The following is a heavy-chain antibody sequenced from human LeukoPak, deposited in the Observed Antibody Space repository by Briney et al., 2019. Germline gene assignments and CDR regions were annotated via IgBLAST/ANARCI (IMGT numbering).Heavy chain of an antibody. J-gene: IGHJ5*02. V-gene: IGHV3-33*01. D-gene: IGHD1-14*01. Sequence: GGSLRLSCGASGFXFSSYGMHWVRQAPGKGLEWVAVISYDGSNKYYADPLRGRFTITRDNSKNTRSLQMNSLRAEDSAVYYCARDTTGWFDPWGQGTLVTVAS. CDR3: ARDTTGWFDP. CDR1: GFXFSSYG. CDR2: ISYDGSNK.